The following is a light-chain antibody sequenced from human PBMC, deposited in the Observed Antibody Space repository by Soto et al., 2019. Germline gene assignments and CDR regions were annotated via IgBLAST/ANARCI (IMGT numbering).Light chain of an antibody. CDR1: QSVGRN. Sequence: RVVTQSPGILSVSPGDRATLSCRASQSVGRNLAWYQQKPGQAPTLLIYAASTRATGLPARFSGSGSGTDFTLTISSLQSEDFAVYYCQEYSKWPLFTFGPGTRVDIK. J-gene: IGKJ3*01. V-gene: IGKV3-15*01. CDR3: QEYSKWPLFT. CDR2: AAS.